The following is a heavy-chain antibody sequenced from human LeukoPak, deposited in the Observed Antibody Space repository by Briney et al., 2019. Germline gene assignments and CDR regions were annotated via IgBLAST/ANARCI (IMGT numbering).Heavy chain of an antibody. CDR3: ARADSSSWYYFDY. V-gene: IGHV1-2*02. Sequence: ASVKVSCKASVYTFTGYYMHWVRQAPGQGLEWMGWINPNSGGTNYAQKFQGRVTMTRDTSISTAYMELSRLRSDDTAVYYCARADSSSWYYFDYWGQGTLVTVSS. J-gene: IGHJ4*02. D-gene: IGHD6-13*01. CDR1: VYTFTGYY. CDR2: INPNSGGT.